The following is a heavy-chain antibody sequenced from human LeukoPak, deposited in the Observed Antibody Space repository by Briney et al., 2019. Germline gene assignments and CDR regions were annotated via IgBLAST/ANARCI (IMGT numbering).Heavy chain of an antibody. CDR3: AKGPVWLGRDPGPPPPYFDY. CDR1: GFTFSSYA. J-gene: IGHJ4*02. D-gene: IGHD3-22*01. CDR2: ICGSGGST. V-gene: IGHV3-23*01. Sequence: GGSLRLSCAASGFTFSSYAMSAVRQAPGKGLEWVSAICGSGGSTYYADSVKGRFTISRVNSKNTLYLQMNSLRAEDTAVYYCAKGPVWLGRDPGPPPPYFDYWGQGTLVTVSS.